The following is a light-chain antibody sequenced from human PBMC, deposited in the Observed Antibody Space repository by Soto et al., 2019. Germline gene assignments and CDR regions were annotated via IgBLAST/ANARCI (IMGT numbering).Light chain of an antibody. CDR1: QSLTNSF. Sequence: EFVLTQSPGTLSLSPFERATLSFRASQSLTNSFMAWYQQKPGQAPRLLIYDTSSRASGIPDRFSGSGSGTDFTLTISRLETEDFAVFYCQQYGTSEIIFGQGTRLEIK. CDR3: QQYGTSEII. V-gene: IGKV3-20*01. J-gene: IGKJ5*01. CDR2: DTS.